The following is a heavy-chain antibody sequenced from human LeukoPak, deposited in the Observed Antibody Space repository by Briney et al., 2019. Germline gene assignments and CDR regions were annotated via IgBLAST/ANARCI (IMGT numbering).Heavy chain of an antibody. Sequence: SQTLSLTCAISGDSFSSNTAAWNWIRQSPSRGLEWLGRTFYRSKWYNDYAVSVKSRININPDISKNQFSLLLNSVTPDDTAVYYGARNLGGLSLGEWSDQGYFDSWGQGTLVTVSS. J-gene: IGHJ4*02. D-gene: IGHD3-16*01. CDR1: GDSFSSNTAA. CDR2: TFYRSKWYN. V-gene: IGHV6-1*01. CDR3: ARNLGGLSLGEWSDQGYFDS.